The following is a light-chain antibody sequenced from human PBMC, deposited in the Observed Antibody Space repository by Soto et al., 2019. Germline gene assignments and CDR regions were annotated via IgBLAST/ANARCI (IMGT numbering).Light chain of an antibody. CDR1: QDIGTY. CDR3: QQFYNYPRT. J-gene: IGKJ1*01. Sequence: ALRMTQSPSSFSASTGDRVSITCRATQDIGTYLAWYQQIPGKAPKLLIYDASTLQTGVPSRFSGSGSGTDFTLTISYLQSEDFGTYYCQQFYNYPRTFGQGTKVDI. V-gene: IGKV1-8*01. CDR2: DAS.